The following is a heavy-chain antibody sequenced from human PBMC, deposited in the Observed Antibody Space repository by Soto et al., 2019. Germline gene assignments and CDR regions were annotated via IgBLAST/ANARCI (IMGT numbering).Heavy chain of an antibody. Sequence: GGSLRLSCSASGFTVNNNYMSWIRQAPGKGLEWVSVIYSGGSTYYADSVKGRFTISRDNSKNTLFLQMNSLRAEDTAVYYCAPMGGYYDSSGYYHAFDSRGQGTMVTV. J-gene: IGHJ3*01. CDR2: IYSGGST. V-gene: IGHV3-53*01. CDR3: APMGGYYDSSGYYHAFDS. CDR1: GFTVNNNY. D-gene: IGHD3-22*01.